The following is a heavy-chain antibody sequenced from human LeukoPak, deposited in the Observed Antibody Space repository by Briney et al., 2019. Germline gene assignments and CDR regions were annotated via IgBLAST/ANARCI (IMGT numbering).Heavy chain of an antibody. CDR2: ISYDGSNK. D-gene: IGHD3-3*01. CDR3: AKVAYVSWSGYSSPYYFDY. CDR1: GFTFSSYG. Sequence: PGRSLRLSCAASGFTFSSYGMHWVRQAPGKGLEWVAVISYDGSNKYYADSVKGRFTISRDNSKNTLYLQMNSLRAEDTAVYYCAKVAYVSWSGYSSPYYFDYWGQGTLVTVSS. J-gene: IGHJ4*02. V-gene: IGHV3-30*18.